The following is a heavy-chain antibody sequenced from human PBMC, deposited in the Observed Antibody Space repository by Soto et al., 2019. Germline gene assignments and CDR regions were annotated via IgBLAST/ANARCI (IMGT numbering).Heavy chain of an antibody. J-gene: IGHJ5*02. V-gene: IGHV1-18*01. CDR1: GYIFASYG. Sequence: QVQLVQSGAEVKKPGASVKVSCKASGYIFASYGISWVRQAPGQGVEWMGWISVYSGNTNFALKFRGRLSMTADTSTNTVYMELGSLRSDDTAVYYCARNAGDYCNTTSCSSSLGHNWFDPWGQGTLVTVSS. D-gene: IGHD2-2*01. CDR2: ISVYSGNT. CDR3: ARNAGDYCNTTSCSSSLGHNWFDP.